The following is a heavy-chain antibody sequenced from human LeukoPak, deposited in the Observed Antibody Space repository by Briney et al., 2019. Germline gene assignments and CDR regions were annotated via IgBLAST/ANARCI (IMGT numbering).Heavy chain of an antibody. CDR2: ISYDGSDK. J-gene: IGHJ3*01. D-gene: IGHD3-9*01. Sequence: PGESLRLSCAASGFSFSSYGMHWVRQAPGKGLEWVAIISYDGSDKYYADSVKGRFTISRDNSKNTLYLQMKSLRAGDTAVYYCAKGCTLFWLKDAFDVWGQGTMVTVSS. V-gene: IGHV3-30*18. CDR1: GFSFSSYG. CDR3: AKGCTLFWLKDAFDV.